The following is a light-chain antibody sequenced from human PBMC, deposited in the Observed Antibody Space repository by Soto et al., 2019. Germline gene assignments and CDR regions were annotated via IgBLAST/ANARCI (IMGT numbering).Light chain of an antibody. CDR2: DAS. CDR1: QSVSSY. CDR3: QQRSNWPLT. V-gene: IGKV3-11*01. Sequence: EIVLTQSPATLSLSPGERATLSCRASQSVSSYLAWYQQKPGQAPRLLIYDASNRATGIPVRFSGSGSGTDFTLTISSLEPADFEVYYCQQRSNWPLTFGGGTKVEIK. J-gene: IGKJ4*01.